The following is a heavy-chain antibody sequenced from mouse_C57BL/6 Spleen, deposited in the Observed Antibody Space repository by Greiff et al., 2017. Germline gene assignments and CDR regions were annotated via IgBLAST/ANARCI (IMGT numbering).Heavy chain of an antibody. CDR1: GFTFSDYY. CDR3: ARDSRLRLDY. D-gene: IGHD2-4*01. Sequence: EVKLVESEGGLVQPGSSMKLSCTASGFTFSDYYMAWVRQVPEKGLEWVANINYDGSSTYYLDSLKSRFIISRDNAKNILYLQMSSLKSEDTATYYCARDSRLRLDYWGQGTTLTVSS. J-gene: IGHJ2*01. CDR2: INYDGSST. V-gene: IGHV5-16*01.